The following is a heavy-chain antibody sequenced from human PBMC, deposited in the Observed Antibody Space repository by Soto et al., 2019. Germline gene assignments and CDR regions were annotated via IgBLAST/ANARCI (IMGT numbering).Heavy chain of an antibody. J-gene: IGHJ5*02. V-gene: IGHV1-3*01. D-gene: IGHD2-21*02. Sequence: ASVKVCGKASGYTFTSYGMHWVRQAPGQRLEWMGWINAGNGNTKYSQKFQGRVTITRDTSASTAYMELSSLRSEDTAVYYCARGGVVTDPEKPTINNWFDPWGQGTLVTVSS. CDR1: GYTFTSYG. CDR2: INAGNGNT. CDR3: ARGGVVTDPEKPTINNWFDP.